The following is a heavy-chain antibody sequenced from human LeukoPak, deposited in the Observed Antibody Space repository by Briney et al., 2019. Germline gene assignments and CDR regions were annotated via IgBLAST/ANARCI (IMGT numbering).Heavy chain of an antibody. D-gene: IGHD2-15*01. CDR2: ISSSSPI. J-gene: IGHJ4*02. CDR3: ARGSGSAFDY. Sequence: GGSLRLSCAASGFTFSSYIMNWVRQAPGKGLEWVSYISSSSPIYYADSVKGRFTISRDNAKNSMYVQINSLRDEDKAVYYCARGSGSAFDYWGQGTLVTVSS. V-gene: IGHV3-48*02. CDR1: GFTFSSYI.